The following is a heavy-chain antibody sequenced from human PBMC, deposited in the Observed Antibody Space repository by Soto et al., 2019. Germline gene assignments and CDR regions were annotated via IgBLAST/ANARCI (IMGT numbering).Heavy chain of an antibody. CDR2: ISYDGSDK. Sequence: GGSLRLSCAASGFTFSSYGMHWVRQAPGKGLEWVALISYDGSDKYYADPVKGRFTISRDNSKNTLYLQMNSLRVEDTAVYYCGAGQYFSDYWGQGTLVIVSS. CDR3: GAGQYFSDY. CDR1: GFTFSSYG. V-gene: IGHV3-30*03. J-gene: IGHJ4*02. D-gene: IGHD6-13*01.